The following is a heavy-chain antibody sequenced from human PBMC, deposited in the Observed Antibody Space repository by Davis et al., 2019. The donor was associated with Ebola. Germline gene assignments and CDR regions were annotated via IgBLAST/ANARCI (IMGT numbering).Heavy chain of an antibody. D-gene: IGHD1-26*01. CDR3: ARQINSGSRPMDV. CDR2: IYPGDSDT. V-gene: IGHV5-51*01. CDR1: GYSFTSYW. Sequence: GESLKISCKGSGYSFTSYWIGWVRQMPGKGLEWMGIIYPGDSDTRYSPSFQGQVTISADKSISTTYLQWSSLKASDTAMYYCARQINSGSRPMDVWGKGTTVTVSS. J-gene: IGHJ6*04.